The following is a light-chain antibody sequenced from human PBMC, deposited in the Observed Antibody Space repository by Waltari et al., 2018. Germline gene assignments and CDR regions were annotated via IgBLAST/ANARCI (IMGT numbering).Light chain of an antibody. J-gene: IGLJ1*01. CDR2: SNN. V-gene: IGLV1-44*01. Sequence: QSVLTQPPSASGTPGQRVTISCSGSSSNIGSNTVNWYQQRPGTAPKLLSYSNNQRPSGVPDRFSGAKSGTSASLAISGLQSEDEADYYCAAWDDSLNGPVFGTGTKVTVL. CDR1: SSNIGSNT. CDR3: AAWDDSLNGPV.